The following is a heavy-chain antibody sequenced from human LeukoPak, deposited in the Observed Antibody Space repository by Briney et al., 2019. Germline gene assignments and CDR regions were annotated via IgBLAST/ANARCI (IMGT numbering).Heavy chain of an antibody. CDR2: IRSKTYGGTT. V-gene: IGHV3-49*04. CDR1: GFTFGDHA. D-gene: IGHD5-18*01. CDR3: TRGPIQLWLYHGMDV. Sequence: GGSLRLSCTVSGFTFGDHAMSWVRQAPGKGLEWVGFIRSKTYGGTTEYAASVKGRFIISRDDSTSIAYLQMNSLKTEDTAVYYCTRGPIQLWLYHGMDVWGQGTTITVSS. J-gene: IGHJ6*02.